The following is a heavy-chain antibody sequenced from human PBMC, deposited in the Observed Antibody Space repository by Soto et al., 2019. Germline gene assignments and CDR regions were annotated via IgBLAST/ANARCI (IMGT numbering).Heavy chain of an antibody. CDR3: AHKGPEDWPLDY. CDR1: GFSLSTSGVG. Sequence: QITLKESGPTLVRPTQTLTLTCAFSGFSLSTSGVGVGWIRQPPGKALEWLAVIYWDDSKHYSPSLRSRLTITKYTSKNQVVLTRTNMDPMDTGTYYCAHKGPEDWPLDYWGQGTLVTVSS. D-gene: IGHD3-9*01. V-gene: IGHV2-5*02. J-gene: IGHJ4*02. CDR2: IYWDDSK.